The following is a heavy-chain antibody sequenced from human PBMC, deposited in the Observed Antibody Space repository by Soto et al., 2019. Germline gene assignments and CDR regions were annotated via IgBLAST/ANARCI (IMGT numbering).Heavy chain of an antibody. Sequence: SVKVSCKASGGTFSSYAISWVRQAPGQGLEWMGGIIPIFGTANYAQKFQGRVTITADESTSTAYMELSSLRSEDTAVYYCARGRSYSSSWYVEALGYYYYGMDVWGQGTTVTV. CDR2: IIPIFGTA. J-gene: IGHJ6*02. CDR3: ARGRSYSSSWYVEALGYYYYGMDV. D-gene: IGHD6-13*01. V-gene: IGHV1-69*13. CDR1: GGTFSSYA.